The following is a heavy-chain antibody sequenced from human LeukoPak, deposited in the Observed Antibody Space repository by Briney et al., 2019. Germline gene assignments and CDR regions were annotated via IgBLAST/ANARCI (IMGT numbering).Heavy chain of an antibody. J-gene: IGHJ5*02. CDR3: ARHSGSGSLSRPFDP. Sequence: SETLSLTCSVSGGSVTSGGFYWGWLRQPPGQGPEWIATIYYTGSTYYNPSPNSRVTVSIDTSKNQFSLRLTSVTATHTPVYHCARHSGSGSLSRPFDPWGEGTLVTVSS. V-gene: IGHV4-39*01. D-gene: IGHD3-10*01. CDR1: GGSVTSGGFY. CDR2: IYYTGST.